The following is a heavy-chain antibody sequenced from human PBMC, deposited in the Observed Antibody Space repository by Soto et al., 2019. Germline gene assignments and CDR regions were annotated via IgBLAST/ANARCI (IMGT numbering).Heavy chain of an antibody. CDR1: GYTFTSYA. J-gene: IGHJ6*02. V-gene: IGHV1-3*01. Sequence: GASVKLSCKASGYTFTSYAMHWVRQAPGQRLEWMGWINAGNGNTKYSQKFQGRVTITRDTSASTAYMELSSLRSEDTAVYYCARGEDSSSWYGGFHYYYYGMDVWGQGTTVTVSS. CDR2: INAGNGNT. D-gene: IGHD6-13*01. CDR3: ARGEDSSSWYGGFHYYYYGMDV.